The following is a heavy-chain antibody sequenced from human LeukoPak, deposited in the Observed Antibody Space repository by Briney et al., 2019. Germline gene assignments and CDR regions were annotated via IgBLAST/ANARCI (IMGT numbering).Heavy chain of an antibody. CDR1: GFTFSSYS. Sequence: PGGSLILSCAASGFTFSSYSMNWVRQAPGKVLEGVSYISSSSSTIYYADSVKGRFTISRDNAKNSLYLQMNSLRAEDTAVYYCARDQYYYDSSGYYADAFDIWGQGTMVTVPS. D-gene: IGHD3-22*01. J-gene: IGHJ3*02. V-gene: IGHV3-48*04. CDR2: ISSSSSTI. CDR3: ARDQYYYDSSGYYADAFDI.